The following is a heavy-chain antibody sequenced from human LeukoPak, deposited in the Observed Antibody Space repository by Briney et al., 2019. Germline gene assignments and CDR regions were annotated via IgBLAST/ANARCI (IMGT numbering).Heavy chain of an antibody. CDR2: INPSGGST. J-gene: IGHJ6*02. D-gene: IGHD1-7*01. Sequence: ASVKVSCKASGYTFTSYYMHWVRQAPGQGLEWMGIINPSGGSTSYAQKFQGRVTITADKSTSTAYMELSSLRSEDTAVYYCARDNPYNWNYISYYYYGMDVWGQGTTVTVSS. CDR3: ARDNPYNWNYISYYYYGMDV. CDR1: GYTFTSYY. V-gene: IGHV1-46*01.